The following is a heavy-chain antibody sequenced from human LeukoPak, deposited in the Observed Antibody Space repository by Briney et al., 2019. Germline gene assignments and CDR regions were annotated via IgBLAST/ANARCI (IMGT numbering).Heavy chain of an antibody. J-gene: IGHJ4*02. CDR3: ARGKPDYSNPPDFDY. Sequence: SETLSLTCAVSGYSISRGYYWGWIGQPPGRGLEWIGSIYHRGSTYYNRSLKSRVTISVDTSKNQFSLKLSSVTAADTAVYYCARGKPDYSNPPDFDYWGQGTLVTVSS. V-gene: IGHV4-38-2*01. CDR1: GYSISRGYY. CDR2: IYHRGST. D-gene: IGHD4-11*01.